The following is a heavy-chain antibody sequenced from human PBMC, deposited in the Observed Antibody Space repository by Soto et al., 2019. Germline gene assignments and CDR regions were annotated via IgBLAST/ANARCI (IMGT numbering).Heavy chain of an antibody. Sequence: QVQLLQSGAEVKKPGASVKVSSKVSGHTLTELSMHWVRQAPGRGLEWMGGFDPEDGETIFAQKFQGRVTMTEDKSTDSTYMELTSLRSEDTAVYYCAAGGTRWLHSPFDYWGQGTLVTISS. CDR3: AAGGTRWLHSPFDY. D-gene: IGHD1-1*01. CDR2: FDPEDGET. V-gene: IGHV1-24*01. CDR1: GHTLTELS. J-gene: IGHJ4*02.